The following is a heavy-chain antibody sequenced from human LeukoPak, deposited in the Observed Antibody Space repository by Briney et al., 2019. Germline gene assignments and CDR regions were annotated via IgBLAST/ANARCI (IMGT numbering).Heavy chain of an antibody. CDR1: GFTFRSSN. D-gene: IGHD3-16*01. CDR2: ISSSSDTI. J-gene: IGHJ4*02. V-gene: IGHV3-48*01. CDR3: VTDWPVW. Sequence: PGGSLRLSCATSGFTFRSSNMDWARQAPGKGLEWLSYISSSSDTIYYTDSVKGRFTISRDNAKNSLYLQMNSLRAEDTAVYFCVTDWPVWWGRGTLVTVSS.